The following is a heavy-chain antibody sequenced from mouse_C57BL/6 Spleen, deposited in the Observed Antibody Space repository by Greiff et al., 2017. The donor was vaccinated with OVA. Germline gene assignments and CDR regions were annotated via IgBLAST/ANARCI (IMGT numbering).Heavy chain of an antibody. J-gene: IGHJ1*03. CDR1: GYTFTSYW. CDR3: ARTDSNYPYWYFDV. CDR2: IYPGSGST. D-gene: IGHD2-5*01. V-gene: IGHV1-55*01. Sequence: VQLQQPGAELVKPGASVKMSCKASGYTFTSYWITWVKQRPGQGLEWIGDIYPGSGSTNYNEKFKSKATLTVDTSSSTAYMQLSSLTSEDSAVYYCARTDSNYPYWYFDVWGTGTTVTVSS.